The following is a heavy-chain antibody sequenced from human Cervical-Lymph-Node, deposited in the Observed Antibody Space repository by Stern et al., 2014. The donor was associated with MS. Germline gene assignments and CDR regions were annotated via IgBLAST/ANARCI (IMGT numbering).Heavy chain of an antibody. CDR3: ARDDDYTRRAIDY. V-gene: IGHV1-18*01. J-gene: IGHJ4*02. D-gene: IGHD4-11*01. Sequence: VQLVESGAEVKKPGASVNVSCKTSGYTFTYYAISWIRQATGQGLEWVGWISPYNGNTNFVQKLQGRVAMTTDTSTSTAYMELRSLRSDDTAVYYCARDDDYTRRAIDYWGQGTLVTVSS. CDR2: ISPYNGNT. CDR1: GYTFTYYA.